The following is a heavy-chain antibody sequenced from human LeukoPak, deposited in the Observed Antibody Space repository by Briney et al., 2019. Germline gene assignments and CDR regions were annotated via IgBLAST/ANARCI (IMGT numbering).Heavy chain of an antibody. CDR2: ISSSSSYI. V-gene: IGHV3-21*01. J-gene: IGHJ4*02. CDR1: GFTFSNYA. D-gene: IGHD4-17*01. CDR3: ARGAYGDYFDY. Sequence: GGSLRLSCAASGFTFSNYAMSWVRQAPRKGLEWVSSISSSSSYIYYADSVKGRFTISRDNAKNSLYLQMNSLRAEDTAVYYCARGAYGDYFDYWGREPWSPSPQ.